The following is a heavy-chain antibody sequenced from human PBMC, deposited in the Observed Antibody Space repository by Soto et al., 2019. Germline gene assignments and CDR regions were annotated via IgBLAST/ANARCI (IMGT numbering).Heavy chain of an antibody. Sequence: GGSLRLSCAASGFSFSNYGMHWVRQAPGKGLEWVAVIWYDGSNKYSADSVKGRFTISRDNSKNTLYLQMNSLRAEDTAVYYCARDGAFGGVIVQYYFDYWGQGTLVTVSS. D-gene: IGHD3-16*02. CDR1: GFSFSNYG. V-gene: IGHV3-33*01. CDR3: ARDGAFGGVIVQYYFDY. CDR2: IWYDGSNK. J-gene: IGHJ4*02.